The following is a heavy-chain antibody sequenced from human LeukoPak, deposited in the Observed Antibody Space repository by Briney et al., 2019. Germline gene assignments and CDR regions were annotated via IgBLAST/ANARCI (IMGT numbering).Heavy chain of an antibody. Sequence: SETLSLTCTVSGGSISSSSYYWGWIRQPPGKGLEWIGSIYYSGSTYYNPSLKSRVTISVDTSKNQFSLKLSSVTAADTAVYYCARARREDYAGHFDYWGQGTLVTVSS. D-gene: IGHD4-17*01. CDR2: IYYSGST. J-gene: IGHJ4*02. CDR3: ARARREDYAGHFDY. V-gene: IGHV4-39*01. CDR1: GGSISSSSYY.